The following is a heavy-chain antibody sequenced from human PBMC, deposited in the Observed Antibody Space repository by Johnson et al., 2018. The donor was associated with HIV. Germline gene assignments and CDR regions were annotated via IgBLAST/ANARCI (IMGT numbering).Heavy chain of an antibody. CDR3: TTVSVSLGNAFDI. CDR2: IKSKTDGGTI. Sequence: VQLVESGGGVVQPGRSLRLSCGASGFTLRSYAMHWVRQAPGKGLGWIGHIKSKTDGGTIDYAAPVKGRFTISRDDSKNTLYLQMNSLKTEDTAVYYCTTVSVSLGNAFDIWGQGTMVTVSS. V-gene: IGHV3-15*01. J-gene: IGHJ3*02. CDR1: GFTLRSYA.